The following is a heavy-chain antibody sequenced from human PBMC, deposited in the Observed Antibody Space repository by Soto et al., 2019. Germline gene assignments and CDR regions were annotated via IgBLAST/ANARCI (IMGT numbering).Heavy chain of an antibody. J-gene: IGHJ4*02. CDR2: ISAYNGNT. CDR3: ARDESLAAAGIFDY. D-gene: IGHD6-13*01. V-gene: IGHV1-18*01. Sequence: ASVKVSCKASGYTFTSYGISWVRQAPGQGLEWMGWISAYNGNTNYAQKLQGRVTMTTDTSTSTAYMELRSLRSDDTAVYYCARDESLAAAGIFDYWGQGTLVTVSS. CDR1: GYTFTSYG.